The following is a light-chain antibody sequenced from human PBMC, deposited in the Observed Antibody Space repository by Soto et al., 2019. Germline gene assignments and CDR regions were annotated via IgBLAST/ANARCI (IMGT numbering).Light chain of an antibody. CDR1: SSDVGAYNF. V-gene: IGLV2-14*03. J-gene: IGLJ1*01. Sequence: QSALTQPASVSGSPGQSITISCTGTSSDVGAYNFVSWYQHYPDKAPKVVIYDVANRPSGVSYRFSASKSGNTASLTISGLQAEDEADYYCMSFTSSNTYVFGPGTKVPVL. CDR3: MSFTSSNTYV. CDR2: DVA.